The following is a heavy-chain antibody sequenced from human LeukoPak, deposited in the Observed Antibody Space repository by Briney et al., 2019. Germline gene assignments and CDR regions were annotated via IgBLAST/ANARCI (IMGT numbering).Heavy chain of an antibody. CDR2: ISYDGSNK. J-gene: IGHJ4*02. Sequence: GRSLRLSCAASGFTFSSYGMHWVRQAPGKGLEWVAVISYDGSNKYYTDSVKGRFTISRDNSKNTRYLQVNSLRAEDTAVYYCAKDSWNYFLGGSRPRHFDYWGQGTLVTVSS. V-gene: IGHV3-30*18. CDR1: GFTFSSYG. CDR3: AKDSWNYFLGGSRPRHFDY. D-gene: IGHD1-7*01.